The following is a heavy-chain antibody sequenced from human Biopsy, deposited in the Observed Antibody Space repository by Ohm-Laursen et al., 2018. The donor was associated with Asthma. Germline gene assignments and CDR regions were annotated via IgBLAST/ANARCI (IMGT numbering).Heavy chain of an antibody. Sequence: SDTLSLTCTVSGAYIGTPDYHWSWIRQSPGKGLEWIGFVFYSGTTHYSRSLERRLYISIDTARNEFSMRLRSLTAADTAVYYCARHWDWGSFFDYWGQGTPVTVSS. CDR1: GAYIGTPDYH. J-gene: IGHJ4*02. CDR3: ARHWDWGSFFDY. D-gene: IGHD7-27*01. V-gene: IGHV4-30-4*02. CDR2: VFYSGTT.